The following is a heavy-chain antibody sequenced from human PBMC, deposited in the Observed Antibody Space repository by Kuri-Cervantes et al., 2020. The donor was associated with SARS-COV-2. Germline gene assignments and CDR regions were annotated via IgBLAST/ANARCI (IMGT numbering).Heavy chain of an antibody. D-gene: IGHD6-13*01. CDR2: ISYDGNNL. Sequence: LSLTCAPTGFSFSGSGVHWVRQAPGKGLEWVAIISYDGNNLYADAVKGRFTISRDNSKNTLHLQMNSLRPEDTAVYYCARETPEHTSSWFDYWGQGSLVTVSS. V-gene: IGHV3-30*03. CDR3: ARETPEHTSSWFDY. CDR1: GFSFSGSG. J-gene: IGHJ4*02.